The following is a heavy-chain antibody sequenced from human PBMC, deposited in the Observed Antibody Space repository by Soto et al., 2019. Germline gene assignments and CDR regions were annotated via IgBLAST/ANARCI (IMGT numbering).Heavy chain of an antibody. CDR3: ARFSEEVGATWFSY. D-gene: IGHD1-26*01. J-gene: IGHJ4*02. V-gene: IGHV1-69*13. Sequence: GASVKVSCKAAGGTFSSYAISWVRQAPGQGLEWMGGIIPIFGTANYAQKFQGRVTITADESTSTAYMELSSLRSGDTAVYYCARFSEEVGATWFSYWGQGTLVTVSS. CDR1: GGTFSSYA. CDR2: IIPIFGTA.